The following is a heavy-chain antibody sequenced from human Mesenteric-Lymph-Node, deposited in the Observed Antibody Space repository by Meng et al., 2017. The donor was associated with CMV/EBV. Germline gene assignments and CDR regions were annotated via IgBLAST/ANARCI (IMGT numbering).Heavy chain of an antibody. Sequence: GESLKISCAASGFTFSDYYMNWVRQAPGKGLEWVSSISSSSTIYYTDSVKGRFTISRDNAKNSLYQQMNSLRAEDTAVYYCARDKDCSSTSCYPLGDYYYYYGMDVWGQGTTVTVSS. D-gene: IGHD2-2*01. J-gene: IGHJ6*02. CDR1: GFTFSDYY. CDR2: ISSSSTI. CDR3: ARDKDCSSTSCYPLGDYYYYYGMDV. V-gene: IGHV3-69-1*01.